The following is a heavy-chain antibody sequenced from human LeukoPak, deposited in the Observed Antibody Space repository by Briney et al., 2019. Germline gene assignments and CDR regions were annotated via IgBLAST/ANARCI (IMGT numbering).Heavy chain of an antibody. J-gene: IGHJ4*02. V-gene: IGHV1-18*01. Sequence: ASVKVSCKASGYTFTSYGISWVRQAPGQGLEWMGWINPYNVNTNYAQKFQGRVTMTEDTSTDTAYMELSSLRSEDTAVYYCATGPLSLRFLEWLSNWGQGTLVTVSS. D-gene: IGHD3-3*01. CDR2: INPYNVNT. CDR3: ATGPLSLRFLEWLSN. CDR1: GYTFTSYG.